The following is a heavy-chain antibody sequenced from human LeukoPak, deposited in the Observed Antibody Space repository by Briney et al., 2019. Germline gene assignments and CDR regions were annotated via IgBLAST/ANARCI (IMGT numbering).Heavy chain of an antibody. V-gene: IGHV4-34*01. CDR2: INHSGST. CDR1: GGSFSGYY. D-gene: IGHD5-18*01. Sequence: ASETLSLTCAVYGGSFSGYYWRWIRQPPGKGLEWIGEINHSGSTNYNPSLKSRVTISVDTSKNQFSLKLSSVTAADTAVYYCARGDTAMDNPFDYWGQGTPVTVSS. J-gene: IGHJ4*02. CDR3: ARGDTAMDNPFDY.